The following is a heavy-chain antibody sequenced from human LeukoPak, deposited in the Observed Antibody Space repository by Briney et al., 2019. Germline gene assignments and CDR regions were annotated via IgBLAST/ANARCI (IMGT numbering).Heavy chain of an antibody. D-gene: IGHD1-26*01. Sequence: SETLSLTCAVSGGTLTNYYWGWIRQSPGQGLEWIGDANVRGTANYNTTLKSRATISIDTSKTQFSLQLTSVTAADTALYYCAREFSGTYYADYWGQGTLVTVSS. CDR3: AREFSGTYYADY. CDR1: GGTLTNYY. J-gene: IGHJ4*02. V-gene: IGHV4-34*01. CDR2: ANVRGTA.